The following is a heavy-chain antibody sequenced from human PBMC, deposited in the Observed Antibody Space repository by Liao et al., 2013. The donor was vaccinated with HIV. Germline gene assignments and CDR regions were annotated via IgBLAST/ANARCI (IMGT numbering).Heavy chain of an antibody. J-gene: IGHJ4*02. CDR1: GGSISGKTYH. CDR3: AREMGYNDY. CDR2: IYYSGTT. V-gene: IGHV4-39*07. D-gene: IGHD1-1*01. Sequence: QLQLQESGPGLVKPSETLSLACTVSGGSISGKTYHWGWIRQPPGKGLEWIGSIYYSGTTYYNSSLGSRVTISVDTSKNQFSLRLTSVTAADTAMYYCAREMGYNDYWGPGTLVTVSS.